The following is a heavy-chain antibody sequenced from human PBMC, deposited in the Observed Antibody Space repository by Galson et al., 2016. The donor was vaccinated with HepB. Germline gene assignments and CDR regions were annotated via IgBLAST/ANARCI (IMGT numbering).Heavy chain of an antibody. CDR3: TKEDPGVAARWMPDY. CDR1: GFTFSSYA. V-gene: IGHV3-23*01. J-gene: IGHJ4*02. D-gene: IGHD4-23*01. CDR2: ITASGART. Sequence: SLRLSCAASGFTFSSYAISWVRQAPGKGLEWVSAITASGARTFYADSVKGRFTISRDNSRNTLYLQMDSLRAEDTALYYCTKEDPGVAARWMPDYWGQGALVTVAS.